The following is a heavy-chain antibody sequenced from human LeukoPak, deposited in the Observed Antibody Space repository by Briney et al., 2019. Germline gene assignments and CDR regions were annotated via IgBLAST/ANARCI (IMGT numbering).Heavy chain of an antibody. CDR3: AREYCSGGTCYAPGY. V-gene: IGHV3-33*01. CDR2: IWYDGSNK. D-gene: IGHD2-15*01. CDR1: GFTFSSYG. J-gene: IGHJ4*02. Sequence: GRSLRLSCAASGFTFSSYGMHWVRQAPGKGLEWVAVIWYDGSNKYYADSVKGRFTLSRDNAKNSLYLQMNSLRVEDTAIYYCAREYCSGGTCYAPGYWGQGTLVTVSS.